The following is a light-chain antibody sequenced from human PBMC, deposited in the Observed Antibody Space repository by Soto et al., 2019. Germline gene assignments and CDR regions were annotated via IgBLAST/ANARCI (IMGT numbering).Light chain of an antibody. CDR2: DVS. V-gene: IGLV2-14*03. Sequence: QSVLTQPASVSGSPGQSITISCTGTSSDVGAYNYVSWYQQHPGKAPKLMIYDVSNRPSGVSNRFSGSKSGNTASLTISGLQAEDEADYYCSSYTSSNTYVVGTGTKLTVL. J-gene: IGLJ1*01. CDR3: SSYTSSNTYV. CDR1: SSDVGAYNY.